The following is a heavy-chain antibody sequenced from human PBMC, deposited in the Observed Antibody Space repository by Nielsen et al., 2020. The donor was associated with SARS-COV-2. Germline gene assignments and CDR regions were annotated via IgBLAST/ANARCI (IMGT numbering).Heavy chain of an antibody. CDR3: ARDDYGGNRVDY. CDR2: ISSSSSYT. CDR1: GFTFSSYE. V-gene: IGHV3-21*05. J-gene: IGHJ4*02. Sequence: GESLKISCAASGFTFSSYEMNWVRQAPGKGLEWVSYISSSSSYTNYADSVKGRFTISRDNAKNSLYLQMNSLRAEDTAVYYCARDDYGGNRVDYWGQGTLVTVSS. D-gene: IGHD4-23*01.